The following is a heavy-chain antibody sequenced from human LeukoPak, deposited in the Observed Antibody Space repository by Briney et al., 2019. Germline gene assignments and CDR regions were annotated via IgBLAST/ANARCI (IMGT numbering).Heavy chain of an antibody. V-gene: IGHV3-53*01. CDR1: GFTVSSNS. CDR3: AKRGPGSPQSGKYYFDY. Sequence: GGSLRLSCTVSGFTVSSNSMSWVRQAPGKGLEWVSFIYSDNTHYSDSVKGRFTISRDNSKNTLYLQMNSLRAEDTAVYYCAKRGPGSPQSGKYYFDYWGQGTLVTVSS. D-gene: IGHD3-10*01. J-gene: IGHJ4*02. CDR2: IYSDNT.